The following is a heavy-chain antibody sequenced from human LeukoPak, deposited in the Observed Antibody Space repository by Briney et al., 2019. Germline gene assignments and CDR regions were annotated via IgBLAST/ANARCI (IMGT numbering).Heavy chain of an antibody. CDR3: VRRGAGDTFDI. CDR1: GFFFNTYG. V-gene: IGHV3-33*01. Sequence: GGSLRLSCATSGFFFNTYGMHWVRQAPGKGLEGVAVIWYDGSNREYMDSVKGRFTISRDNSKNTLYLQLNRLRAEDTAVYYCVRRGAGDTFDIWGQGTMVTVSS. D-gene: IGHD6-13*01. J-gene: IGHJ3*02. CDR2: IWYDGSNR.